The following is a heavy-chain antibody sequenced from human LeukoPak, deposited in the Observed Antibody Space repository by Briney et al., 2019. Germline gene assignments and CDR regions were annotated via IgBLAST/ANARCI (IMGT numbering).Heavy chain of an antibody. CDR2: INWNGGST. D-gene: IGHD6-13*01. V-gene: IGHV3-20*04. CDR3: ARGGQQQRKANDY. Sequence: PGGSLRLSCAASGFTFDDYGMSWVRQAPGRGLEWVSGINWNGGSTGYADSVKGRFTISRDNAKNSLYLQMNSLRAEDTAVYYRARGGQQQRKANDYWGQGTLVTVSS. CDR1: GFTFDDYG. J-gene: IGHJ4*02.